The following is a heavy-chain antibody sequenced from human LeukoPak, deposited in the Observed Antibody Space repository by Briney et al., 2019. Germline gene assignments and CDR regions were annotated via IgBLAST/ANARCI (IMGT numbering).Heavy chain of an antibody. CDR1: RFTFSIYW. D-gene: IGHD1-26*01. CDR3: VRGSAGMSPALGS. J-gene: IGHJ5*02. Sequence: QPGGSLRLSCVASRFTFSIYWMHWVRQGPGKGLVWVSRINGDGTYTDYAASVKGRFTFSRDNTKDALYLQMSSLRAEDTAVYYCVRGSAGMSPALGSWGQGTLVTVSS. CDR2: INGDGTYT. V-gene: IGHV3-74*01.